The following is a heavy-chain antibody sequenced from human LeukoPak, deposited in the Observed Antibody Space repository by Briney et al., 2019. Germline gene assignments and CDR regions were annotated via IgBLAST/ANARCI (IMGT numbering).Heavy chain of an antibody. Sequence: GGSLRLSCAASGFTFSKYAMSWVRQAPGKGLEWVSTVNDRGTGTYYADSVKGRFAISRDNSKNTLSLQMISLRAEDTALYYCAKGLKTAVGPYMGYHYYMDVWGKGTTVTVSS. CDR3: AKGLKTAVGPYMGYHYYMDV. D-gene: IGHD5-18*01. V-gene: IGHV3-23*01. CDR2: VNDRGTGT. CDR1: GFTFSKYA. J-gene: IGHJ6*03.